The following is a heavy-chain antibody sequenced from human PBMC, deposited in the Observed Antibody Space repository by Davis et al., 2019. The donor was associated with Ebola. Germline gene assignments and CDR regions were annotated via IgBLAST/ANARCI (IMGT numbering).Heavy chain of an antibody. CDR1: GFTFGDYA. CDR3: AKVTGTNGY. CDR2: ISYDGSNK. J-gene: IGHJ4*02. D-gene: IGHD1-7*01. Sequence: GGSLRLSCTASGFTFGDYAMSWFRQAPGKGLEWVAVISYDGSNKYYADSVKGRFTISRDNSKNTLYLQMNSLRAEDTAVYYCAKVTGTNGYWGQGTLVTVSS. V-gene: IGHV3-30*04.